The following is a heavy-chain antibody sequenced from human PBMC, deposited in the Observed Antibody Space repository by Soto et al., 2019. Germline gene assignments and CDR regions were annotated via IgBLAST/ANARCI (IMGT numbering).Heavy chain of an antibody. CDR1: GGSISNCY. V-gene: IGHV4-59*08. J-gene: IGHJ4*02. CDR3: ARGHYDFWSGYFATIDY. CDR2: IHYSGNT. Sequence: PSETLSLTCTVSGGSISNCYWSWIRQPPGKGLEWIGYIHYSGNTKYNPSLKSRVTISADTSKNQFSLKLSSVTAADTAVYYCARGHYDFWSGYFATIDYWGQGSLVTVTS. D-gene: IGHD3-3*01.